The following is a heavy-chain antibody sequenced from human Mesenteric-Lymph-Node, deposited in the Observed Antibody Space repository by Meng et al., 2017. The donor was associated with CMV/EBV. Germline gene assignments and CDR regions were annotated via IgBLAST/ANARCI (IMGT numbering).Heavy chain of an antibody. D-gene: IGHD5-12*01. V-gene: IGHV3-23*01. CDR2: ISVGGGST. CDR1: GFTLSSHS. J-gene: IGHJ4*02. Sequence: GGSLRLSCAASGFTLSSHSMSWVRQAPGKGLQWVSGISVGGGSTYYADSVKGRFTISRDNSKNTLFLQMSSLRAEDTAVYYCAKVLGVATLGSLDYWGQGTLVTVSS. CDR3: AKVLGVATLGSLDY.